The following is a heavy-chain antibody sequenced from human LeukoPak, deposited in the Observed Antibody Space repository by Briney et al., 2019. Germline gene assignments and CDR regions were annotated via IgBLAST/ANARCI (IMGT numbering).Heavy chain of an antibody. CDR1: GYTFTSYG. V-gene: IGHV1-18*01. CDR2: ISAYNGNT. J-gene: IGHJ4*02. Sequence: ASVKVSCKASGYTFTSYGISWVRQAPGQGLEWMGWISAYNGNTNYAQKLQGRVTMTTDTSTSTAYMELRSLRSDDTAVYYCARDTRMTTVTTGGYWGQGTLVTVSS. D-gene: IGHD4-17*01. CDR3: ARDTRMTTVTTGGY.